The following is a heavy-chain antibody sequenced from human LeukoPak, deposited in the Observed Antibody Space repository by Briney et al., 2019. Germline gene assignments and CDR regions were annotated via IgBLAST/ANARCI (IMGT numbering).Heavy chain of an antibody. D-gene: IGHD2-15*01. CDR3: ARNVRGGALDI. CDR2: IYTTGNT. J-gene: IGHJ3*02. Sequence: SKTLSLTCTVSGGSITSYYWSWIRQPAGKGLEWIGRIYTTGNTDYNPSLKSRVTMSVDTSKSHFSLKLSSVTAADTAVYYCARNVRGGALDIWGQGTMVTVSS. V-gene: IGHV4-4*07. CDR1: GGSITSYY.